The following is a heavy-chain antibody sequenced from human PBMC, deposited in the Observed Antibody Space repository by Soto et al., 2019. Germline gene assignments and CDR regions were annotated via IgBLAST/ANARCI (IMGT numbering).Heavy chain of an antibody. D-gene: IGHD2-15*01. CDR2: IKERGSEK. CDR3: ARDDVLCDGGRCYGVPLDV. CDR1: GFIFSNYW. J-gene: IGHJ6*04. Sequence: GGSLRLSCAASGFIFSNYWMTWVRQTPGKGLEWVATIKERGSEKDYVDSVKGRFTISRDNGKDSLYLQMDSLRADDTAVYYCARDDVLCDGGRCYGVPLDVWGKGTTVTVSS. V-gene: IGHV3-7*01.